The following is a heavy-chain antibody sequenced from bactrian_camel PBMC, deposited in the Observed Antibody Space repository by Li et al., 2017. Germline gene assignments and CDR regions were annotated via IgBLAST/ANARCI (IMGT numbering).Heavy chain of an antibody. CDR1: GFTFNNYD. D-gene: IGHD6*01. CDR3: ASPKQRGRTVVSGLHY. V-gene: IGHV3S40*01. Sequence: VESGGSLRLSCAASGFTFNNYDMNWVRQAPGKGLEWVSTINSGGDSTYYVDSVKGRFTISRDNAENTVYLQLNSLKTDDTAMYYCASPKQRGRTVVSGLHYWGQGTQVTVS. CDR2: INSGGDST. J-gene: IGHJ4*01.